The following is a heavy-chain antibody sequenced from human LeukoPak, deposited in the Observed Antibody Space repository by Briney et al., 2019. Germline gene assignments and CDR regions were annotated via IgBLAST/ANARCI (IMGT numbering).Heavy chain of an antibody. D-gene: IGHD6-19*01. CDR1: GFTFSSYS. CDR2: ISSSSSYI. CDR3: ARGRTVAIIDY. J-gene: IGHJ4*02. V-gene: IGHV3-21*01. Sequence: GGSLRLSCAASGFTFSSYSMNWVRQAPGKGLEWVSSISSSSSYIYYADSVKGRFTISRDNAKNSLCLQMNSLRAEDTAVYYCARGRTVAIIDYWGQGTLVTVSS.